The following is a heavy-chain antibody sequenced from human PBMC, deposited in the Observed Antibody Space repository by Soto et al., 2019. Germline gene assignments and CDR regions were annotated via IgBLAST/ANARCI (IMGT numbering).Heavy chain of an antibody. Sequence: QVQLVQSGAEVKKPGSSVKVSCKASGGTFSSYAISWVRQAPGQGLEWMGGIIPIFGTATYAQKFQGRVTITADESTSTAYMELSSLRSEDTAVYYCARDMTTVTTDKSAFGYWGQGTLVTVSS. CDR3: ARDMTTVTTDKSAFGY. CDR1: GGTFSSYA. D-gene: IGHD4-17*01. J-gene: IGHJ4*02. V-gene: IGHV1-69*01. CDR2: IIPIFGTA.